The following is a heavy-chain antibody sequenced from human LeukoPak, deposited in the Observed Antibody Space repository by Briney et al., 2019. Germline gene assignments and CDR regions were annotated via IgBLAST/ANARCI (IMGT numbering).Heavy chain of an antibody. J-gene: IGHJ4*02. CDR1: GFTFSSYS. V-gene: IGHV3-21*01. Sequence: GGSLRLSCAASGFTFSSYSMNWVRQAPGKGLEWVSSISSSSSYIYYADSVKGRFTISRDNAKNSLYLQMNSLRAEDTAVYYCASDLSSVPNYYDSSGYYQHPPFDYWGQGTLVTVSS. D-gene: IGHD3-22*01. CDR2: ISSSSSYI. CDR3: ASDLSSVPNYYDSSGYYQHPPFDY.